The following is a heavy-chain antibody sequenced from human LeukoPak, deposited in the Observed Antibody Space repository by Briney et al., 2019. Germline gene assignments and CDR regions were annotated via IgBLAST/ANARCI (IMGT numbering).Heavy chain of an antibody. CDR3: ARRGRGQADYYYGMDV. J-gene: IGHJ6*02. CDR1: GSIFTSYW. CDR2: IYPGDSDT. D-gene: IGHD5-24*01. V-gene: IGHV5-51*01. Sequence: GASLQISCKGSGSIFTSYWIGWVRPLPGKGLEWMGIIYPGDSDTRYSPSFQGQVTISADKSNSTAYLQWSSLKASDTAMYYCARRGRGQADYYYGMDVWGQGTTGTVSS.